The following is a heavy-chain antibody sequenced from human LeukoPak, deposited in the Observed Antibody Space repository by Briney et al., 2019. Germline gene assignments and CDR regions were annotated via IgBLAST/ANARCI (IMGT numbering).Heavy chain of an antibody. J-gene: IGHJ6*02. V-gene: IGHV3-7*01. Sequence: VSLRLSCAASGFTFRSYWMRWVRQAPGKGLEWVANIKQDGSEKYYVDSVKGRFTISRDNAKNSLYLQMNSLRAEDTAVYYCAREGPPETPGIAAAGPDYYYYYGMDVWGQGTTVTVSS. CDR1: GFTFRSYW. D-gene: IGHD6-13*01. CDR3: AREGPPETPGIAAAGPDYYYYYGMDV. CDR2: IKQDGSEK.